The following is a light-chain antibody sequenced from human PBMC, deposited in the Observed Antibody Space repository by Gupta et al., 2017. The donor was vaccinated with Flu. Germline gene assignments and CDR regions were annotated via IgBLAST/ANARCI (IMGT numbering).Light chain of an antibody. CDR3: QSYDSSNHWV. V-gene: IGLV6-57*01. CDR2: EDN. Sequence: FLLTQPHSVSESPGQPVTISCTRSSGSIASNYVQWYQQRPGSSPTTVIYEDNKRPSGGPDRFSGSIDSSSNAASLTISGLKTEDEADYYCQSYDSSNHWVFGGGTKLTVL. CDR1: SGSIASNY. J-gene: IGLJ3*02.